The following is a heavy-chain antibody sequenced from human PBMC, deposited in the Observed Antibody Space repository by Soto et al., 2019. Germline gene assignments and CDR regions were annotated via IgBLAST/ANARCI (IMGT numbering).Heavy chain of an antibody. CDR3: AHRALYSGRYSDGGYFDT. Sequence: QITLRESGPTRVRPTQPLTLTCSFSGFSLSTRGVGVGWIRQPPGKAPEWLVVIYWDDDKRYSPSLKSRLSITKDTYKKQVLLTMTNMDPVDTGTYYCAHRALYSGRYSDGGYFDTWGQGAPVPVSS. V-gene: IGHV2-5*02. J-gene: IGHJ4*02. CDR2: IYWDDDK. D-gene: IGHD1-26*01. CDR1: GFSLSTRGVG.